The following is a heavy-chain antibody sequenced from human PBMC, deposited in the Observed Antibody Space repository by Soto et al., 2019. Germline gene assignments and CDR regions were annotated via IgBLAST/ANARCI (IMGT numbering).Heavy chain of an antibody. V-gene: IGHV1-18*01. J-gene: IGHJ6*02. Sequence: ASVKVSCKASGYTFTSYGISWVRQAPGQGLEWMGWISAYNGNTNYAQKLQGRVTMTTDTSKSTAYMELRSLRSDDTTVYYCAREAVAGSDDYYYYGMDVWGQGTTVTVSS. CDR1: GYTFTSYG. CDR3: AREAVAGSDDYYYYGMDV. D-gene: IGHD6-19*01. CDR2: ISAYNGNT.